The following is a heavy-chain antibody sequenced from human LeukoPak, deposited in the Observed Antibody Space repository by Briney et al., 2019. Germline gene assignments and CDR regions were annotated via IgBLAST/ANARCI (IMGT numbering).Heavy chain of an antibody. CDR1: GYSFTSYW. CDR2: IYPGDSDT. D-gene: IGHD2-21*02. CDR3: ARTFVVVTAEDAFDI. Sequence: GESLKISCQGSGYSFTSYWIGWVRQLPGKGLEWMGIIYPGDSDTRYSPSFEGQVTISADKSISTAYLQWSSLKASDTAMYYCARTFVVVTAEDAFDIWGQGTMVTVSS. J-gene: IGHJ3*02. V-gene: IGHV5-51*01.